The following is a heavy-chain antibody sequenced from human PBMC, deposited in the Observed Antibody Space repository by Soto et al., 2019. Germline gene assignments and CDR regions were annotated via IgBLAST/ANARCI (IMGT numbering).Heavy chain of an antibody. Sequence: GESLKISCKGSGYSFTSYWISWVRQMPGKGLEWMGRIDPSDSYTNYSPSFQGHVTISADKSISTAYLQWSSLKASDTAMYYCASAHYYGSGSGYYYGMDVWGQWTTVTVSS. CDR3: ASAHYYGSGSGYYYGMDV. CDR1: GYSFTSYW. D-gene: IGHD3-10*01. V-gene: IGHV5-10-1*01. CDR2: IDPSDSYT. J-gene: IGHJ6*02.